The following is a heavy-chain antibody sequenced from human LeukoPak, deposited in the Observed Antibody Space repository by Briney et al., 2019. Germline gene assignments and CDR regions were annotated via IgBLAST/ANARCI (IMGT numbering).Heavy chain of an antibody. D-gene: IGHD6-6*01. V-gene: IGHV4-34*01. J-gene: IGHJ4*02. CDR1: GGCVSGYY. CDR2: INHSGST. CDR3: ARGNIAARRGNFDY. Sequence: PSETLSLTCAVYGGCVSGYYWSWIRQPPGKGLEWIGEINHSGSTNYNPSLKSRVTISVDTSKNQFSLKLSSVTAADTAVYYCARGNIAARRGNFDYWGQGTLVTVSS.